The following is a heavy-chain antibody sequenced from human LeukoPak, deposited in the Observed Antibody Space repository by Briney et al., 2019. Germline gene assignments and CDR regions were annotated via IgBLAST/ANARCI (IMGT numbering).Heavy chain of an antibody. V-gene: IGHV1-69*13. CDR3: ARGGPQYYYYYYGMDV. Sequence: VASVKVSCKASGGTFSSYAISWVRQAPGQGLEWMGGIIPIFGTANYAQKFQGRVTITADESTSTAYMELSSLRSEDTAVYYCARGGPQYYYYYYGMDVWGQGTTVTVSS. J-gene: IGHJ6*02. CDR2: IIPIFGTA. CDR1: GGTFSSYA.